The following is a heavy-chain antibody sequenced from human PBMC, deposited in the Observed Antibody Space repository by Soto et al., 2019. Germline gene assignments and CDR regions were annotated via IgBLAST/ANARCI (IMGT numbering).Heavy chain of an antibody. V-gene: IGHV1-24*01. CDR2: FDPEDGET. CDR1: GYTLTELS. CDR3: ATDLRGSYNWFDP. D-gene: IGHD1-26*01. J-gene: IGHJ5*02. Sequence: ASVKVSCKVSGYTLTELSMHWVRKAPGKGLEWMGGFDPEDGETIYAQKFQGRVTMTEDTSTDTAYMELSSLRSEDTAVYYCATDLRGSYNWFDPWGQGTLVTVSS.